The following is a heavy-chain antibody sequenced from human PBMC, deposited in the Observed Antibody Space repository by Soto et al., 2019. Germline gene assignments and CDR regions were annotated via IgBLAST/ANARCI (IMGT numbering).Heavy chain of an antibody. V-gene: IGHV3-23*01. D-gene: IGHD1-20*01. CDR3: AKPERYPSGMDV. CDR1: GFNFKNYA. Sequence: EVQLLESGGGLVQPGGSLRLSCAASGFNFKNYAMNWVRQAPGKGLEWASGISARGDSTYYADSVRGRFTISRDNSNNTVFLRMSGLSVEDTAIYYCAKPERYPSGMDVWGQGTTVTVSS. J-gene: IGHJ6*02. CDR2: ISARGDST.